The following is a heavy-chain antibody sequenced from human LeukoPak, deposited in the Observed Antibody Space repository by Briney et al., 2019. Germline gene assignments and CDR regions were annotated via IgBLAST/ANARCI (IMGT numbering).Heavy chain of an antibody. Sequence: GGPLRLSCAASGFTLSDYYMSWIRQAPGKGLEWVSYISGSGTNIKYADSAKGRLTISRDNSKNSLYLQMNSLRAEDTAVYYCARDVGSWGIPPYFDYWGQGTLVTVSS. V-gene: IGHV3-11*01. CDR2: ISGSGTNI. CDR1: GFTLSDYY. D-gene: IGHD7-27*01. J-gene: IGHJ4*02. CDR3: ARDVGSWGIPPYFDY.